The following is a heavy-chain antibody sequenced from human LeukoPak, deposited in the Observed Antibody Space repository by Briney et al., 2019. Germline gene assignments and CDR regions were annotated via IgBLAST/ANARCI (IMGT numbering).Heavy chain of an antibody. CDR1: GYTFTSYD. V-gene: IGHV1-8*03. D-gene: IGHD3-3*01. Sequence: GASVKVSCKASGYTFTSYDINWVRQATGQGLEWMGWMNPNSGNTGYAQKFQGRVTITRNTSISTAYMELSSLRSEDTAVYYCAGVSQSGYDFWSGYSYYYYMDVWGKGTTVTVSS. J-gene: IGHJ6*03. CDR3: AGVSQSGYDFWSGYSYYYYMDV. CDR2: MNPNSGNT.